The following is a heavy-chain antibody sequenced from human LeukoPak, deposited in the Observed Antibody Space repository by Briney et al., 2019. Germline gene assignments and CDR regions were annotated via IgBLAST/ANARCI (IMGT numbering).Heavy chain of an antibody. Sequence: GGSPRLSCSASGFTFISYWVHWGRQAPGKGLVWVSPINSDGSSTSYADSVKGRFTISRDNAKNTLYLQMNSLRAEDTAVYYCARGWYYGMDVWGQGTTITVSS. J-gene: IGHJ6*02. D-gene: IGHD5-24*01. CDR2: INSDGSST. CDR1: GFTFISYW. V-gene: IGHV3-74*01. CDR3: ARGWYYGMDV.